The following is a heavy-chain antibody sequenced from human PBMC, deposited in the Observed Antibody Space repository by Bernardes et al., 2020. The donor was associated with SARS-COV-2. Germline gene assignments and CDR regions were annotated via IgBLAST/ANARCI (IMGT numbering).Heavy chain of an antibody. D-gene: IGHD3-3*01. Sequence: GGSLRLSCAASGFTFEAYTMHWVRQVPGKGLEWVSLVSWDGSTTNYADSVKGRFIISRDSSRNTVHLQMDSLRKEDTALYYCATERQSLTVFGVEHDAFDFWGQGTMVTVSS. CDR1: GFTFEAYT. V-gene: IGHV3-43*01. CDR2: VSWDGSTT. J-gene: IGHJ3*01. CDR3: ATERQSLTVFGVEHDAFDF.